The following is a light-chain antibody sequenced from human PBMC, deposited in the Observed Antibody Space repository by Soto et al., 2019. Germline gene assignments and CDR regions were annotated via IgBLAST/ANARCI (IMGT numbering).Light chain of an antibody. Sequence: QSVLTQPASVSGSPGQSTTISSTGTSSDVGGYHYVSWYQQHPGKAPKLMIYDVSNRPSGVSNRFSGSKSGNTASLTISGLQAEDGAEYYCSSYTSSSTVVFGGGTKLTVL. CDR1: SSDVGGYHY. CDR2: DVS. CDR3: SSYTSSSTVV. V-gene: IGLV2-14*01. J-gene: IGLJ2*01.